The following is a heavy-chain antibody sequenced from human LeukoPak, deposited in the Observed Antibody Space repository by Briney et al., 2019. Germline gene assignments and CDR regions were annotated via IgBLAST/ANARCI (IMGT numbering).Heavy chain of an antibody. CDR3: ARGLVVPAAIYYYYYMDV. J-gene: IGHJ6*03. CDR2: INHSGST. Sequence: KPSETLSLTCAVYGGSFSGYYWCWSRQPPGKGLGWIGEINHSGSTNYNPSLKSRVTISVDTSKNQFSLTLSSVTAADTAVYYCARGLVVPAAIYYYYYMDVWGKGTTVTVSS. V-gene: IGHV4-34*01. D-gene: IGHD2-2*01. CDR1: GGSFSGYY.